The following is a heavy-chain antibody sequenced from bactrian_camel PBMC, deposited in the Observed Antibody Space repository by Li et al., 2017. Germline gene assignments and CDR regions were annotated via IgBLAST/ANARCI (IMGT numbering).Heavy chain of an antibody. J-gene: IGHJ4*01. CDR1: GFTFSSYA. V-gene: IGHV3S40*01. CDR2: INSGGGST. CDR3: AKGLVVAGTADSVGRNY. Sequence: DVQLVESGGGLVQPGGSLRLSCAASGFTFSSYAMGWYRQAPGKGLEWVSSINSGGGSTYYADSVKGRFTISRDTDKNTLYLQLNNVKSEDTAMYYCAKGLVVAGTADSVGRNYWGQGTQVTVS. D-gene: IGHD6*01.